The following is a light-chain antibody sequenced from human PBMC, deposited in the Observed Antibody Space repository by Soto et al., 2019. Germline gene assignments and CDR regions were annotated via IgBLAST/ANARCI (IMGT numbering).Light chain of an antibody. V-gene: IGKV3-11*01. CDR2: DAS. J-gene: IGKJ5*01. CDR1: QTVRNNY. CDR3: QQRSNWPPIT. Sequence: EIVLTQSPGTLSLSQGERATLSCRASQTVRNNYLAWYQQKPGQAPRLLIYDASNRATDIPARFSGSGSGTDFTLTISSLEPEDFAVYYCQQRSNWPPITFGQGTRLEIK.